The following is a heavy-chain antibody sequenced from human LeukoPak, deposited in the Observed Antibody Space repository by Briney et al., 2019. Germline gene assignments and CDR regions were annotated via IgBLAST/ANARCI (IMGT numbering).Heavy chain of an antibody. CDR3: ARDRMGRIFDY. J-gene: IGHJ4*02. V-gene: IGHV3-7*01. Sequence: GGSLRLSCAAPGFSFSSYWMGWVRQTPGKGLEWVANIKQDGSGKYYVDSVKGRFTISRDNAKNSLNLQMNSLRAEDTAVYYCARDRMGRIFDYWGQGTLVTVSS. CDR2: IKQDGSGK. CDR1: GFSFSSYW. D-gene: IGHD1-26*01.